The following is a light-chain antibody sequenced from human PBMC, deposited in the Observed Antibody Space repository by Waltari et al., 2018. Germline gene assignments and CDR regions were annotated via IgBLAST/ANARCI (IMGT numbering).Light chain of an antibody. Sequence: EIVLTQSPDFQSVTPKEKVTITCRASKRIGSSLHWYQQKPDQSPKLFIKFASQSFSGVPSRFSGSGSGTDFTLTINSLEAEDAATYYCHQSNSLPYTFGQGTKLEIK. CDR2: FAS. CDR1: KRIGSS. CDR3: HQSNSLPYT. V-gene: IGKV6-21*01. J-gene: IGKJ2*01.